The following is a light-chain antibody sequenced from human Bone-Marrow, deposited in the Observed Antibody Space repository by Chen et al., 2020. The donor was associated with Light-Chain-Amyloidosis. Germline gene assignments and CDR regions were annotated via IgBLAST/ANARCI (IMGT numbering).Light chain of an antibody. CDR2: EVT. V-gene: IGLV2-14*01. J-gene: IGLJ1*01. CDR1: SSDVGGDNH. Sequence: QSALTPPASVSGSPGQSITISCTGTSSDVGGDNHVSWYQKHPDKAPKLMIYEVTNRPPWVPDRFSGSKSDNTASLTISGLQTEDEADYFCSSYTITNTLVFGSGTRVTVL. CDR3: SSYTITNTLV.